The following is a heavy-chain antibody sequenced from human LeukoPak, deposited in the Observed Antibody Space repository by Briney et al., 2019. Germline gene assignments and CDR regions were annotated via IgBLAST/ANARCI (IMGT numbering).Heavy chain of an antibody. V-gene: IGHV3-7*01. D-gene: IGHD3-10*01. CDR3: ARDLRYGSGN. Sequence: PGGSLRLSCAASGFTFSSYWMSWVRQAPGKGLEWVADISQDGSEKYYVDSVGGRFAISRDNAKNSLYLQMNSLRAEDTAVYYCARDLRYGSGNCGQGTLVTVSS. J-gene: IGHJ4*02. CDR1: GFTFSSYW. CDR2: ISQDGSEK.